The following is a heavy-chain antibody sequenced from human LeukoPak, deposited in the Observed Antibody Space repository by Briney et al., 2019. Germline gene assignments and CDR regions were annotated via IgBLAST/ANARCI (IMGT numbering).Heavy chain of an antibody. CDR1: GGTFSSYA. Sequence: SVKVSCKASGGTFSSYAISWVRQAPGQGLEWMGGIIPIFGTANYAQKFQGRVTTTADESTSTVYMELSSLKSDDTAVYYCAKAGSIRIDYWGQGTLVTVSS. V-gene: IGHV1-69*13. D-gene: IGHD3-3*02. J-gene: IGHJ4*02. CDR3: AKAGSIRIDY. CDR2: IIPIFGTA.